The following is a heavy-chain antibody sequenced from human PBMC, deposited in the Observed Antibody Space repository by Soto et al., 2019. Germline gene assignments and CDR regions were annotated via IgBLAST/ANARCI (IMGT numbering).Heavy chain of an antibody. CDR2: IYYRGST. V-gene: IGHV4-59*01. J-gene: IGHJ4*02. Sequence: SETLSLTCTVSGGSISSYCWSWIRQPPGKGLEWIGYIYYRGSTNYNPSLKSRVTISVDTSKNQFSLKLSSVTAADTAVYYCARGALTTYFDYWGQGPLITVST. CDR1: GGSISSYC. CDR3: ARGALTTYFDY.